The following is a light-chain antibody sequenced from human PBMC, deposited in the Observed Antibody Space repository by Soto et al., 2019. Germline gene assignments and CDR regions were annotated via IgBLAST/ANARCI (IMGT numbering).Light chain of an antibody. CDR2: GAS. V-gene: IGKV3-15*01. CDR1: QSVSSK. J-gene: IGKJ2*01. Sequence: EIVMTQSPANLSVSPGERATLSCRASQSVSSKLAWYQQKPGQAPRLLIYGASTRATVIPARFSGSGSGTEFTLTISSLQSEDFALYYCLQYNNWPPYAFGQGTKLEIK. CDR3: LQYNNWPPYA.